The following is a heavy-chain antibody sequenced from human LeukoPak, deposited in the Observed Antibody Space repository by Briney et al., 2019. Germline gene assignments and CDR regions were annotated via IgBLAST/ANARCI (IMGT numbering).Heavy chain of an antibody. J-gene: IGHJ6*02. V-gene: IGHV4-59*01. CDR3: ARGGSGYDSFYYYGMDV. Sequence: SETLSLTCTVSGGSISSYYWSCIRQPPGKGLEWIGYMYYSGSTNYTPSLKSRVTISVDTSKNQFSLKLSSVTASDTAVYYCARGGSGYDSFYYYGMDVWGQGTTVTVSS. CDR1: GGSISSYY. D-gene: IGHD5-12*01. CDR2: MYYSGST.